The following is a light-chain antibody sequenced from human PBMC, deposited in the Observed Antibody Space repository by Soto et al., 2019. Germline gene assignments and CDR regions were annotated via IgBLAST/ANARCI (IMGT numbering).Light chain of an antibody. CDR3: QQYYTTPQT. CDR1: QSLLYGGNDRNY. CDR2: WAS. J-gene: IGKJ2*01. Sequence: DIVMTQSPDSLAVSLGEMATIDCKSSQSLLYGGNDRNYLAWYQHKPGQSPKLIMYWASTREAGVPDRFSGSGSGTHFTLTISSLQAADVAVYYCQQYYTTPQTFGQGTKLEIK. V-gene: IGKV4-1*01.